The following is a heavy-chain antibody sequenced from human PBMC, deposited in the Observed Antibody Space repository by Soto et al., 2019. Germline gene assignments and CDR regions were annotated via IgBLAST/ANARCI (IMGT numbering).Heavy chain of an antibody. Sequence: LSCAASGFTFSSYSMNWVRQAPGKGLEWVSSISSSSSYIYYADSVKGRFTISRDNAKNSLYLQMNSLRAEDTAVYYCARAYYSSGWYSSFDYWGQGTLVTVSS. CDR3: ARAYYSSGWYSSFDY. V-gene: IGHV3-21*01. J-gene: IGHJ4*02. CDR1: GFTFSSYS. CDR2: ISSSSSYI. D-gene: IGHD6-19*01.